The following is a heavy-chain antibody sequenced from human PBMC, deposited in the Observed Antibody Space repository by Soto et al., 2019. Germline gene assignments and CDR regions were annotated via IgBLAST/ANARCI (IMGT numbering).Heavy chain of an antibody. D-gene: IGHD3-10*01. V-gene: IGHV1-18*01. Sequence: QVQLVQSGAEVKKPGASVRVSCKASGYTFASYGISWVRQAPGQGLDWMGWISAYNGDTLYAQKLQGRVTLTTDTSTSTAYMELRSLTFDDTAVYYCAREGTMVRGVLLYQGMDVWGQGTTVTVSS. CDR3: AREGTMVRGVLLYQGMDV. CDR2: ISAYNGDT. J-gene: IGHJ6*02. CDR1: GYTFASYG.